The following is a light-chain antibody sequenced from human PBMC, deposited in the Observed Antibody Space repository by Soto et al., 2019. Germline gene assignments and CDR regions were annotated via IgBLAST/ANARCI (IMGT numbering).Light chain of an antibody. V-gene: IGKV3-15*01. CDR2: GAS. CDR1: QSVSNN. Sequence: EIEMTQSPATLSVSPGERATLSCRASQSVSNNLAWYQQKPGQAPRLLIYGASTRATGIPARFSGSGCGTECTLTISSLQSEDFEVYYCQQYNSWLPTFGQGNKVEIK. CDR3: QQYNSWLPT. J-gene: IGKJ1*01.